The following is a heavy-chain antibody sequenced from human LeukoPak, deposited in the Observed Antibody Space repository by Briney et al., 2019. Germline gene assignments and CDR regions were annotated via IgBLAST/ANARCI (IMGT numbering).Heavy chain of an antibody. V-gene: IGHV3-53*01. Sequence: PGGSLRLSCAASGFTVITNDMTWVRQAPGKGLEWVSVLYSDGNTKYADSVQGRFTISRGNAKNSLYLQMNSLRAEDTAIYYCLREETIVVIREPPPRGQGTLVTVSS. J-gene: IGHJ4*02. CDR3: LREETIVVIREPPP. D-gene: IGHD3-22*01. CDR2: LYSDGNT. CDR1: GFTVITND.